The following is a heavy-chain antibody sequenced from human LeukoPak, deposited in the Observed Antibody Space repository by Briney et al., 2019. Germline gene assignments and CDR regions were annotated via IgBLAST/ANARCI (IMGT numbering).Heavy chain of an antibody. CDR3: AGSPGIQLVY. CDR2: ISSSGSTI. J-gene: IGHJ4*02. V-gene: IGHV3-48*03. Sequence: GGSLRLSCAASGFTFSSYEMNWVRQAPGKGLEWVSYISSSGSTIYYADSVKGRFTISRDNAKNSLYLQMNSLRAEDTAVYYCAGSPGIQLVYWGQGTLVTVSS. CDR1: GFTFSSYE. D-gene: IGHD5-18*01.